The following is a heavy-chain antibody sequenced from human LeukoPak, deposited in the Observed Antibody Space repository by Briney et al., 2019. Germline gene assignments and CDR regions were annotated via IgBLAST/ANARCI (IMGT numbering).Heavy chain of an antibody. CDR3: ARLRLWTRGDWFDP. CDR1: GGSISSSTYY. Sequence: SETLSLTCTVSGGSISSSTYYWGWIRQPPGKGLEWIGSIYYSGTTYYNPSLKSRVTISVDTSKNHFSLKLSSVTAADTAVYYCARLRLWTRGDWFDPWGQGTLVTVSS. CDR2: IYYSGTT. J-gene: IGHJ5*02. V-gene: IGHV4-39*02. D-gene: IGHD2-21*01.